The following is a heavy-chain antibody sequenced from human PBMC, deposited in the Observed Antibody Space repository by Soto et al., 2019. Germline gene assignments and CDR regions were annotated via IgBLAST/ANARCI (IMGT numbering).Heavy chain of an antibody. CDR2: IYYSGST. CDR3: ARDRYYGSAFMDV. Sequence: PSETLSLTCTVSGGSISSYYWSWIRQPPGKGLEWIGYIYYSGSTNYNPSLKSRVTISVDTSKNQFSLKLSSVTAADTAVYYCARDRYYGSAFMDVWGQGTTVTVSS. CDR1: GGSISSYY. J-gene: IGHJ6*02. V-gene: IGHV4-59*01. D-gene: IGHD3-10*01.